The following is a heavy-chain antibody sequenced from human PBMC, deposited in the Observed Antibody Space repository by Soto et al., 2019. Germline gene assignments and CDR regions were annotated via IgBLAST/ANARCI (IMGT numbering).Heavy chain of an antibody. CDR1: GFTFRSYW. CDR3: AREDKSYGYDY. J-gene: IGHJ4*02. Sequence: PGGSLRLACAASGFTFRSYWMHWVRQVPGKGLVWVSRINSDGSTTSYADSVKGRFTISRDNAKNSLFLQMNNLTVEDTAVYYCAREDKSYGYDYWGQGTLVTVSS. CDR2: INSDGSTT. D-gene: IGHD5-18*01. V-gene: IGHV3-74*01.